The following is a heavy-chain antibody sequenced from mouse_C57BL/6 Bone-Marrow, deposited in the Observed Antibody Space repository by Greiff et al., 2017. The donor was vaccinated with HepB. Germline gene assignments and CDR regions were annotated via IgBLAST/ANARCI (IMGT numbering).Heavy chain of an antibody. CDR2: SRNKANDYTT. CDR1: GFTFSDFY. D-gene: IGHD1-1*01. J-gene: IGHJ4*01. CDR3: ARDAHYYGSSRAMDY. Sequence: EVKLVESGGGLVQSGRSLRLSCATSGFTFSDFYMEWVRQAPGKGLEWIAASRNKANDYTTEYSASVKGRFIVSRDTSQSILYLQMNALRAEDTAIYYCARDAHYYGSSRAMDYWGQGTSVTVSS. V-gene: IGHV7-1*01.